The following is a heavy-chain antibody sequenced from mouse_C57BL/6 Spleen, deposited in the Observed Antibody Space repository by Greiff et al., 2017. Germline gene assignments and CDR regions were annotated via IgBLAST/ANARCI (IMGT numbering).Heavy chain of an antibody. Sequence: EVQLQQSGPELVKPGASVKLSCKASGFTFTDYYMNWVKQSHGKSLEWIGDINPNNGGTSYNQKFKGKATLTVDKSSSTAYMELRSLTSEDSAVYYCARLDYWGQGTSVTVSS. CDR2: INPNNGGT. CDR1: GFTFTDYY. V-gene: IGHV1-26*01. J-gene: IGHJ4*01. CDR3: ARLDY.